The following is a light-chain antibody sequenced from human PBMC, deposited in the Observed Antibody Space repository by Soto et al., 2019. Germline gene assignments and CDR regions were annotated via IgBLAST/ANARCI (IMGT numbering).Light chain of an antibody. CDR1: QSISSSY. V-gene: IGKV3-20*01. CDR2: GTS. Sequence: EIVLTQSPGTLSLSPGERATLSCRASQSISSSYLVWYQQKPGQAPRLLIYGTSSRATGIPDRFSGSGPGTDFTLTISRLEPEDFAVYYCQQYGRSFGQGTKVDIK. J-gene: IGKJ1*01. CDR3: QQYGRS.